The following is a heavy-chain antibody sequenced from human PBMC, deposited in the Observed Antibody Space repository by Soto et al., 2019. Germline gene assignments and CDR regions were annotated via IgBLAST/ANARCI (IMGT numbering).Heavy chain of an antibody. D-gene: IGHD3-3*01. Sequence: GESLKISCKGSGYSFTSYWIGWVRQMPGKGLEWMGIIYPGDSDTRYSPSFQGQVTISADKSISTAYLQWSSLKASDTAMYYCARIRITIFGVVPNYYYYYGMDVWGQGTTVTVSS. V-gene: IGHV5-51*01. CDR2: IYPGDSDT. J-gene: IGHJ6*02. CDR3: ARIRITIFGVVPNYYYYYGMDV. CDR1: GYSFTSYW.